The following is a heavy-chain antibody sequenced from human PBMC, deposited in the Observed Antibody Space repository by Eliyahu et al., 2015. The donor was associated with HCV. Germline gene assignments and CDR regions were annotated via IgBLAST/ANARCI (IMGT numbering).Heavy chain of an antibody. CDR1: GFTFSSYA. D-gene: IGHD2-15*01. V-gene: IGHV3-23*01. J-gene: IGHJ3*02. Sequence: EVQLLESGGGLVQPGGSLRLSCAASGFTFSSYAMXWVRQAPGKGLEWVSAISGSGGSTYYADSVKGRFTISRDNSKNTLYLQMNSLRAEDTAVYYCAKGNSLADIVVVVAAMGDAFDIWGQGTMVTVSS. CDR2: ISGSGGST. CDR3: AKGNSLADIVVVVAAMGDAFDI.